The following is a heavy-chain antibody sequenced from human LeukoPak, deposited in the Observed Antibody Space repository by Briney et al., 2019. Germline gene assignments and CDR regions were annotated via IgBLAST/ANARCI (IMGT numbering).Heavy chain of an antibody. CDR1: GFTFSSYS. Sequence: GGSLRLSCAASGFTFSSYSMNWVRQAPGKGLEWVSSISSSSSYIYYADSVKGRFTISRDNAKNSLYLQMNSLRAEDTAVCYCARRMEATEGAFDIWGQGTMVTVSS. CDR2: ISSSSSYI. CDR3: ARRMEATEGAFDI. D-gene: IGHD5-12*01. V-gene: IGHV3-21*01. J-gene: IGHJ3*02.